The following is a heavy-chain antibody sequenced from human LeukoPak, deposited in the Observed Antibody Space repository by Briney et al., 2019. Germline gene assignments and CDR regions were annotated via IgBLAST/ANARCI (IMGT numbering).Heavy chain of an antibody. V-gene: IGHV4-59*01. J-gene: IGHJ5*02. CDR2: IYYSGST. D-gene: IGHD1-20*01. CDR3: ARLGITGNWFDP. CDR1: GGSISSYY. Sequence: SETLSLTCTVSGGSISSYYWSWIRQPPGKGLKWIGYIYYSGSTNYNPSLKSRVTISVDTSKNQFSLKLSSVAAADTAVYYCARLGITGNWFDPWGQGTLVTVSS.